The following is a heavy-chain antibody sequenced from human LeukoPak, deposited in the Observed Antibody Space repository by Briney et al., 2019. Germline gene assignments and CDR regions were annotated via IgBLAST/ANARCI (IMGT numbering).Heavy chain of an antibody. CDR1: GFTFSSYE. J-gene: IGHJ4*02. CDR3: AKRAAATGTGGVPESYYFDY. CDR2: ISSSGSTI. Sequence: PGGSLRLSCAASGFTFSSYEMNWVRQAPGKGLEWVSYISSSGSTIYYADSVKGRFTISRDNAKNSLYLQMNSLRAEDTAVYYCAKRAAATGTGGVPESYYFDYWGQGTLVTVSS. V-gene: IGHV3-48*03. D-gene: IGHD6-13*01.